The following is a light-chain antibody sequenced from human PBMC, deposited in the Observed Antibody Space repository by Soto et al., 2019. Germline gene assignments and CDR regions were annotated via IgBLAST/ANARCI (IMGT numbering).Light chain of an antibody. CDR2: GAS. CDR3: QKYNSAPLT. Sequence: DIKMANSPSSERRAVGESRSLWWRANQGISSWLAWYQQKPGKAPKLLIYGASSLQSGVPSRFSGRGSGADVTPTISSLQPEDVATYYCQKYNSAPLTFGEGTKVDIK. V-gene: IGKV1-12*01. J-gene: IGKJ4*01. CDR1: QGISSW.